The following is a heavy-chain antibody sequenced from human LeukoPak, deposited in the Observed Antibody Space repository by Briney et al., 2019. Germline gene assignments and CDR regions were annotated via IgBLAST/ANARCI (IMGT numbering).Heavy chain of an antibody. V-gene: IGHV3-30-3*01. J-gene: IGHJ4*02. CDR3: ARDFRSIAAAGTVFDY. D-gene: IGHD6-13*01. Sequence: GESLKISCAASGFTFSSYAMHWVRQAPGKGLEWVAVISYDGSNKYYADSVKGRFTISRDNSKNTLYLQMNSLRAEDTAVYYCARDFRSIAAAGTVFDYWGQGTLVTVSS. CDR2: ISYDGSNK. CDR1: GFTFSSYA.